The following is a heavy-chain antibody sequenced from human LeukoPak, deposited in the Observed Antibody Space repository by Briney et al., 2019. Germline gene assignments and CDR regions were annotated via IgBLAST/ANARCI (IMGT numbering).Heavy chain of an antibody. CDR1: GGSINNYY. Sequence: SETLSLTCTVSGGSINNYYWTWIRQPAGKGLEWVGRTYSTGSTNYNPSLKSRVTMSVDTSRNHFSLKLSSVTAAGTAVYYCARANDYYYYMDVWGKGTTVIVSS. J-gene: IGHJ6*03. CDR2: TYSTGST. D-gene: IGHD3-16*01. V-gene: IGHV4-4*07. CDR3: ARANDYYYYMDV.